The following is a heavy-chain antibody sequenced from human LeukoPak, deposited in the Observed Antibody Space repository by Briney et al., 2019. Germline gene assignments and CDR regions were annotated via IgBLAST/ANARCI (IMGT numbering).Heavy chain of an antibody. D-gene: IGHD6-13*01. Sequence: ASVKVSCKASGYTFTSYDINWVRQATGQGLVWMGWMNPNSGNTGYAQKFQGRVTMTRNTSISTAYMELSSLRSEDTAVYYCARGTDPGIAAAGTGEEDYWGQGTLVTVSS. CDR2: MNPNSGNT. V-gene: IGHV1-8*01. CDR3: ARGTDPGIAAAGTGEEDY. CDR1: GYTFTSYD. J-gene: IGHJ4*02.